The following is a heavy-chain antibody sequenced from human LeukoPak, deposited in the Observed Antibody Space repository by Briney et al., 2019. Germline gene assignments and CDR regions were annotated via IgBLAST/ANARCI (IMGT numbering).Heavy chain of an antibody. D-gene: IGHD6-6*01. V-gene: IGHV3-23*01. Sequence: GGSLRLSCAASGFTFSSYAMSWVRQAPGKGLEWVSAISGSGFTYYADSVKGRLTISRDNSKNTLYLQMNSLRAEDTAVYYCARGLYSSSPWGQGTLVTVSS. CDR1: GFTFSSYA. CDR2: ISGSGFT. J-gene: IGHJ4*02. CDR3: ARGLYSSSP.